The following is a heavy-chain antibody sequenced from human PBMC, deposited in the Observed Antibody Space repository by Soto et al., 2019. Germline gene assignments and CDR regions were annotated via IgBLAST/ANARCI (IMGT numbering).Heavy chain of an antibody. CDR2: ISGSGGST. D-gene: IGHD3-10*01. J-gene: IGHJ6*02. CDR1: GFTFSSYA. V-gene: IGHV3-23*01. CDR3: AKDRGGYYYYGMDV. Sequence: EVQLLESGGGLVQPGGSLRLSCAASGFTFSSYAMSWVRQAPGKGLEWVSAISGSGGSTYYADSVKGRFTISRDNSKNTLYLQMNTLRAEDTAGYYCAKDRGGYYYYGMDVWGQGTTVTVSS.